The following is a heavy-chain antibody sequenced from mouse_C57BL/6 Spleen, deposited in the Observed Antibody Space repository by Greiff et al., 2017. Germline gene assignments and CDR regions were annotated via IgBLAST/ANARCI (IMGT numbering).Heavy chain of an antibody. D-gene: IGHD2-4*01. J-gene: IGHJ1*03. CDR2: ISDGGSYT. V-gene: IGHV5-4*01. CDR1: GFTFSSYA. CDR3: AREGYDYDGPYWYFDV. Sequence: EVQGVESGGGLVKPGGSLKLSCAASGFTFSSYAMSWVRQTPEKRLEWVATISDGGSYTYYPDNVKGRFTISRDNAKNNLYLQMSHLKSDDTAMYYCAREGYDYDGPYWYFDVWGTGTTVTVSS.